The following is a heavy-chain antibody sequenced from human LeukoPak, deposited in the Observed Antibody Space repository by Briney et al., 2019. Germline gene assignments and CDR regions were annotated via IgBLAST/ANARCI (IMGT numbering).Heavy chain of an antibody. J-gene: IGHJ4*02. CDR1: GVSISSYY. CDR3: ARVDAYCGGDCYSPRPVYFDY. CDR2: IYYSGST. D-gene: IGHD2-21*02. V-gene: IGHV4-39*07. Sequence: SETLSLTCTVSGVSISSYYWGWIRQPPGKGLEWIGSIYYSGSTYYNPSLKSRVTISVDTSKNQFSLKLSSVTAADTAVYYCARVDAYCGGDCYSPRPVYFDYWGQGTLVTVSS.